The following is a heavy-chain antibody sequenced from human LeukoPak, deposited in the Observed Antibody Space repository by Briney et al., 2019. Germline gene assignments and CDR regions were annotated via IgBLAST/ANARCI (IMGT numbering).Heavy chain of an antibody. V-gene: IGHV1-2*02. CDR2: INPNSGGT. Sequence: ASVKVSCKASGYSFTSHYMHWVRQAPGQGLEWMGWINPNSGGTNYAQKFQGRVTMTRDTSISTAYMELSRLRSDDTAVYYCAREKYYYDSSGYSVYDYWGQGTLVTVSS. J-gene: IGHJ4*02. CDR1: GYSFTSHY. CDR3: AREKYYYDSSGYSVYDY. D-gene: IGHD3-22*01.